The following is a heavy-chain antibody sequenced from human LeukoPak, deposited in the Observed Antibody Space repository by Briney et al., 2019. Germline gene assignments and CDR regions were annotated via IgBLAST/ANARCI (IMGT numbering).Heavy chain of an antibody. CDR3: ARDLGGWLQFVFDY. J-gene: IGHJ4*02. V-gene: IGHV3-30-3*01. CDR2: ISYDGSNK. CDR1: GFTFRSYA. D-gene: IGHD5-24*01. Sequence: GGSLRLSCAASGFTFRSYAMHWVRQAPGKGLEWVAVISYDGSNKYYADSVKGRFTISRDNSKNTLYLQMNSLRVEDTAVYYCARDLGGWLQFVFDYWGQGTLVTVSS.